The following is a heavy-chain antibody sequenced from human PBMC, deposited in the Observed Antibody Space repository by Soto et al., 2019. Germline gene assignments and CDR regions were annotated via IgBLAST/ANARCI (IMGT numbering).Heavy chain of an antibody. CDR3: ARNGYSSGWSSGYYYYGMDV. D-gene: IGHD6-19*01. CDR2: FHNSGST. V-gene: IGHV4-59*08. Sequence: SETLSLTCTVSGDSMGGYHWNWIRQPPGKGLQWIGYFHNSGSTTYDSSLKSRVTISIDTSKRQSSLKLTSVTAADTAVYYCARNGYSSGWSSGYYYYGMDVWGQGTTVTVSS. CDR1: GDSMGGYH. J-gene: IGHJ6*02.